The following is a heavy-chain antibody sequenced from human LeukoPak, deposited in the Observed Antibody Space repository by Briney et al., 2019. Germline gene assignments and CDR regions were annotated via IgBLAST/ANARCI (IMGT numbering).Heavy chain of an antibody. D-gene: IGHD3-22*01. V-gene: IGHV1-69*13. CDR1: GGTFSSYA. CDR3: ARGILITMIVVDAFDI. J-gene: IGHJ3*02. Sequence: SVKVSCKASGGTFSSYAISWVRQAPGQGLEWMGGIIPIFGTANYAQKFQGRVTITADESTSTAYMELSSLRSEDTAVYYCARGILITMIVVDAFDIWGQGTMVTVSS. CDR2: IIPIFGTA.